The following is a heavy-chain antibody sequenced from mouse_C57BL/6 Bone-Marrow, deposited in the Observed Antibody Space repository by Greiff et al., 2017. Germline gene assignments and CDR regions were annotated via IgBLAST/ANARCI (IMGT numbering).Heavy chain of an antibody. CDR1: GYTFTDYY. J-gene: IGHJ1*03. CDR3: ARSRVGRTNWYFDV. CDR2: IFPGSGST. Sequence: QVQLKQSGPELVKPGASVKISCKASGYTFTDYYINWVKQRPGQGLEWIGWIFPGSGSTYYNEKFKGKATLTVDKSSSTAYMLLSSLTSEDSAVYFCARSRVGRTNWYFDVWGTGTTVTVSS. D-gene: IGHD1-1*01. V-gene: IGHV1-75*01.